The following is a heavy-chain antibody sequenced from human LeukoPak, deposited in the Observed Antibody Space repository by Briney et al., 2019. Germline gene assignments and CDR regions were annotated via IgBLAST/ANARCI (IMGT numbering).Heavy chain of an antibody. CDR2: IIPIFGKA. V-gene: IGHV1-69*13. J-gene: IGHJ4*02. CDR1: GGTFSSYA. Sequence: SVKVSCKASGGTFSSYAISWVRQAPGQGLEWMGGIIPIFGKANYAQKFQGRVTITADESTSTAYMELSSLRSEDTAVYYCARDRGYCSGGSCYSFDYWGQGTLVTVSS. CDR3: ARDRGYCSGGSCYSFDY. D-gene: IGHD2-15*01.